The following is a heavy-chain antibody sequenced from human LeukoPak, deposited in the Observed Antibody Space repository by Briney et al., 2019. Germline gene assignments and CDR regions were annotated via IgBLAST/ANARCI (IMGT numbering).Heavy chain of an antibody. CDR1: GDSVSSNSAA. D-gene: IGHD1-26*01. CDR3: ARGIVGAKRVAFDI. CDR2: TYYRSKWYN. Sequence: SQTLSLTCAISGDSVSSNSAAWNWIRQSPSRDLEWLGRTYYRSKWYNDYAVSVKSRITINPDTSKNQFSLQLNSVTPEDTAVYYCARGIVGAKRVAFDIWGQGAMVTVSS. V-gene: IGHV6-1*01. J-gene: IGHJ3*02.